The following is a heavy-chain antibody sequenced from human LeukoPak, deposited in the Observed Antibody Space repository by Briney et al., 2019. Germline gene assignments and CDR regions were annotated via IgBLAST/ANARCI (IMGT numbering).Heavy chain of an antibody. V-gene: IGHV4-4*07. CDR3: ARAGSGWGDIDS. CDR2: ISSSGST. CDR1: GDSISPYY. J-gene: IGHJ4*02. Sequence: SETLSLTCAVSGDSISPYYWSWIRQPAGKGLEWIGRISSSGSTNYNPSLKSRVTISVDTSKNQFSLKLSSVTAADTAVYFCARAGSGWGDIDSWGQGTLVTVSS. D-gene: IGHD6-19*01.